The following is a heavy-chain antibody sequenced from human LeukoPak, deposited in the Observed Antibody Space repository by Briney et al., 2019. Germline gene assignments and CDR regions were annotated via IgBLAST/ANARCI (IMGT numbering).Heavy chain of an antibody. V-gene: IGHV3-43*02. CDR3: ATQNPPGSGYYDTYNWFDP. D-gene: IGHD5-12*01. Sequence: GGSLRLSCTASGFTFVDYVMHWVRQAPGKGLEWVSLISGDGSGTYYAGCVKGRFTISRDNSKNSLFLHMSGLRPEDTTLYYCATQNPPGSGYYDTYNWFDPWGQGTLITVAS. CDR2: ISGDGSGT. CDR1: GFTFVDYV. J-gene: IGHJ5*02.